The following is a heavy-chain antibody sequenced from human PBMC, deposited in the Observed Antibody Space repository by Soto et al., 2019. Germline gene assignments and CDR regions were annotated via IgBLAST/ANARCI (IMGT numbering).Heavy chain of an antibody. V-gene: IGHV1-3*01. J-gene: IGHJ5*01. Sequence: QLVQSVAEVKKPGASVKVSCKASGYTFANYAMQWVRQARGQRLEWMGWINGGSGSTRYSQNFQGRLTITRDSSANTVYMELSSLRSGDTAIYYCARSPPPLGRFDSWGQGTMVTVSS. CDR3: ARSPPPLGRFDS. CDR1: GYTFANYA. CDR2: INGGSGST.